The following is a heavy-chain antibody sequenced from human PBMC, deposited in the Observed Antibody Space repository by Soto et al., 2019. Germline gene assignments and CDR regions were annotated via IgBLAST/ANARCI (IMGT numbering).Heavy chain of an antibody. V-gene: IGHV3-74*01. Sequence: EVQLVESGGGLVQPGGSLRLSCAASGFTFSSYWMHWVRQAPGKGLVWVSRINSDGSSTSYADSVKGRFTISRDNAKNTLYLQMNSLRAEDTAVYYCARGKRGIAVAGTADYYFDYWGQGTLVTVSS. CDR1: GFTFSSYW. D-gene: IGHD6-19*01. CDR3: ARGKRGIAVAGTADYYFDY. J-gene: IGHJ4*02. CDR2: INSDGSST.